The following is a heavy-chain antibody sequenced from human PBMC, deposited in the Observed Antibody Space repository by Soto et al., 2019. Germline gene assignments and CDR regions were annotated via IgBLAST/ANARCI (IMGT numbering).Heavy chain of an antibody. CDR1: GYTFTSYG. CDR2: LSAYNGNT. V-gene: IGHV1-18*01. J-gene: IGHJ5*02. CDR3: ARQDSSSWYWFDP. Sequence: ASLKVSCKASGYTFTSYGISWLRHATGQGLEWMGWLSAYNGNTNYAQKLQGRVTMTTDTSTGTAYMELRSLRSDDTAVYYCARQDSSSWYWFDPWGQGTLVTVSS. D-gene: IGHD6-13*01.